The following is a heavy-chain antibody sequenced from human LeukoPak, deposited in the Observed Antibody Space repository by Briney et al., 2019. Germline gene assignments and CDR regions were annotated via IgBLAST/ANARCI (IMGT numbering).Heavy chain of an antibody. V-gene: IGHV1-2*02. Sequence: GASVKVSCKASGYTFTDYFIHWVRQAPGQGLEWMGWINPNSGGTNYAQKFQGRVTMTRDTSISTAYMELSRLRSDDTAVYYCARDRDLVVEYYYYMDVWGKGTTVTISS. CDR2: INPNSGGT. J-gene: IGHJ6*03. CDR1: GYTFTDYF. CDR3: ARDRDLVVEYYYYMDV. D-gene: IGHD2-15*01.